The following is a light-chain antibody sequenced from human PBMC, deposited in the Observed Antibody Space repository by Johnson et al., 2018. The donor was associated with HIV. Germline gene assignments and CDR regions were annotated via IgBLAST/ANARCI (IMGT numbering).Light chain of an antibody. CDR1: SSNIGNNY. V-gene: IGLV1-51*02. Sequence: QSLLTQPPSVSAAPGQKVTISCSGSSSNIGNNYVSWYQQLPGTAPKLLIYENNKRPSGIPDRFSGSKSGTSATLGITGLQTGDEADYYCGTWGSSLSAGGVFGTGTKVTVL. J-gene: IGLJ1*01. CDR3: GTWGSSLSAGGV. CDR2: ENN.